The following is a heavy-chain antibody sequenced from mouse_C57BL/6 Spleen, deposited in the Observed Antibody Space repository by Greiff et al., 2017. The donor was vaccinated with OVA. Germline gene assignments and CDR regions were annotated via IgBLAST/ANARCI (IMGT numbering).Heavy chain of an antibody. J-gene: IGHJ2*01. CDR3: ARGGPLLFDY. CDR2: ISSGSSTI. CDR1: GFTFSDYG. D-gene: IGHD2-1*01. V-gene: IGHV5-17*01. Sequence: DVMLVESGGGLVKPGGSLKLSCAASGFTFSDYGMHWVRQAPEKGLEWVAYISSGSSTIYYADTVKGRFTISRDNAKNTLFLQMTSLRSEDTAMYYCARGGPLLFDYWGQGTTLTVSS.